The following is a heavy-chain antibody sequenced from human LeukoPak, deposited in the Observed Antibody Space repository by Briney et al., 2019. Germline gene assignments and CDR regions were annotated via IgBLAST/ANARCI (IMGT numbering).Heavy chain of an antibody. V-gene: IGHV3-21*01. CDR3: ARDPWGTHAY. CDR1: GFSSYS. J-gene: IGHJ4*02. Sequence: GGSLRLSCAASGFSSYSLNWVRQAPGKGLEWVSSISSGSDHIYYADSVKGRFTISRDNAKNSLYLQMNSLRAEDTAIYYCARDPWGTHAYWGQGTLVSVSS. CDR2: ISSGSDHI. D-gene: IGHD3-16*01.